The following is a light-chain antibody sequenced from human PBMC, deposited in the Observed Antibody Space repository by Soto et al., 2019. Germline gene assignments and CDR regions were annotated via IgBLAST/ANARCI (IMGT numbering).Light chain of an antibody. J-gene: IGKJ4*01. V-gene: IGKV4-1*01. Sequence: DIVMTQSPDSLAVSLGERATINCKSSQSVLYSSNKQNYLVWYQQKPGQPPKLLIYWASTRESGVPDRFSGSGSGTDFTPTISSLQAEDVAVYYCQQYYSAPLTFGGGTKVDIK. CDR2: WAS. CDR1: QSVLYSSNKQNY. CDR3: QQYYSAPLT.